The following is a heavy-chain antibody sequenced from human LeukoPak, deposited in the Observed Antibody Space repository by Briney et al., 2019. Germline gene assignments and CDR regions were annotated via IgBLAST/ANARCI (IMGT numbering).Heavy chain of an antibody. D-gene: IGHD6-6*01. CDR3: AKDPKIVGIAARPDYFDY. V-gene: IGHV3-21*04. J-gene: IGHJ4*02. CDR1: GFTFSSYS. Sequence: GGSLRLSCAASGFTFSSYSMNWVRQAPGKGLEWVSSISSSSSYIYYADSVKGRFTISRDNSKNTLYLQMNSLRAEDTAVYYCAKDPKIVGIAARPDYFDYWGQGTLVTVSS. CDR2: ISSSSSYI.